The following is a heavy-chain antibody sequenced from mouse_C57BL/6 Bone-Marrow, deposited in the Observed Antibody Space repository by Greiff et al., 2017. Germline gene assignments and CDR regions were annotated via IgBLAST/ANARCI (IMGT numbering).Heavy chain of an antibody. J-gene: IGHJ2*01. V-gene: IGHV1-81*01. CDR2: IYPRIGNT. Sequence: VQRVESGAELARPGASVKLSCKASGYTFTSYGISWVKQRTGQGLEWIGEIYPRIGNTYYNEKFKGQATMTADKSSSTAYMELRSLTSEDSAVYFCAREMITQYYFDYWGQGTTLTVSS. CDR3: AREMITQYYFDY. CDR1: GYTFTSYG. D-gene: IGHD2-4*01.